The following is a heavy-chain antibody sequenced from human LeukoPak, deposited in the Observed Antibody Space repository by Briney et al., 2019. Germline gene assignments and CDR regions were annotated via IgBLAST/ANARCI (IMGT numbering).Heavy chain of an antibody. V-gene: IGHV3-53*01. J-gene: IGHJ3*02. CDR3: ARSPGAVAADAFDI. Sequence: PGGSLRLSCAASGFTVSSNYMSWVRQAPGKGLEWVSVIYSGGSTYYADPVKGRFTTSRDNSKNTLYLQMNSLRAEDTAVYYCARSPGAVAADAFDIWGQGTMVTVSS. CDR1: GFTVSSNY. D-gene: IGHD6-19*01. CDR2: IYSGGST.